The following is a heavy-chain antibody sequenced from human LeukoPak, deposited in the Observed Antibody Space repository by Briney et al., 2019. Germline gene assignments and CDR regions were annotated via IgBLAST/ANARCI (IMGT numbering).Heavy chain of an antibody. J-gene: IGHJ5*02. CDR1: GFTFGDYA. D-gene: IGHD6-13*01. CDR2: IRRKAFGGTT. CDR3: SRDVWVITAAGTIYFDA. Sequence: QPGGSLRLSCTASGFTFGDYAMSWFRQAPGKGLEWVGYIRRKAFGGTTEYAVSLKGRFTISRDDSKSIAYLQMNSLKADDTAVYYCSRDVWVITAAGTIYFDAWGQGILVTVSS. V-gene: IGHV3-49*03.